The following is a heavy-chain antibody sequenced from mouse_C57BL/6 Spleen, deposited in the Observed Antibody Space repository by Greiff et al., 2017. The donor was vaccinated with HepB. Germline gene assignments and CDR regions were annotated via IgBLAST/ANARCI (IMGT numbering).Heavy chain of an antibody. CDR2: IRNKANGYTT. CDR3: ARYGGSSQAWFAY. CDR1: GFTFTDYY. D-gene: IGHD1-1*01. V-gene: IGHV7-3*01. Sequence: DVMLVESGGGLVQPGGSLSLSCAASGFTFTDYYMSWVRQPPGKALEWLGFIRNKANGYTTEYSASVKGRFTISRDNSQSILYLQMNALRAEDSAADYCARYGGSSQAWFAYWGQGTLVTVSA. J-gene: IGHJ3*01.